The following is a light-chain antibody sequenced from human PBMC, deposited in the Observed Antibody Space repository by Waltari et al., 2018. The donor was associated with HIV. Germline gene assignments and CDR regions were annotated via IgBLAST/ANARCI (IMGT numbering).Light chain of an antibody. V-gene: IGLV1-51*01. CDR2: DNS. CDR1: RSNIGESY. Sequence: QSVLTQPPSVSAAPGQKVTISCSGSRSNIGESYVSWYQQLPGTAPKFLIYDNSKRPYGIADRFAGSKAGTSAALGITGLQTGDEAVYYCGTWDTSLSSGEVFGGGTKLTVL. CDR3: GTWDTSLSSGEV. J-gene: IGLJ2*01.